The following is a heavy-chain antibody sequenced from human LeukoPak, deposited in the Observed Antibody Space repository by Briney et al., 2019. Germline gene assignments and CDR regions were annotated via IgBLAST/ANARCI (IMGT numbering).Heavy chain of an antibody. V-gene: IGHV4-34*01. CDR2: INHSGCT. CDR1: GGSFSGYY. J-gene: IGHJ4*02. CDR3: ARGNGSGSYYPYDY. Sequence: SETLSLTCAVYGGSFSGYYWSWIRQPPGKGLEWIGEINHSGCTNYNPSLKSRVTISVDTSKNQFSLKLSSVTAADTAVYYCARGNGSGSYYPYDYWGQGTLVTVSS. D-gene: IGHD3-10*01.